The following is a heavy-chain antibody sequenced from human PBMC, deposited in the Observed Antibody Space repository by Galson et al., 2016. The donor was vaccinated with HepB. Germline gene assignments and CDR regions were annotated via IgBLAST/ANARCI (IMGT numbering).Heavy chain of an antibody. CDR3: AREGGGNSYAGNAFDF. Sequence: SLRLSCAASGFTFSDYYMSWVRQAPGKGLEWVSDISGSSAYTNYADSVKGRVTISRDNAKKSLYLHLNSLRAEDTAVYYCAREGGGNSYAGNAFDFWGQGTMLTVSS. D-gene: IGHD4-23*01. CDR2: ISGSSAYT. CDR1: GFTFSDYY. J-gene: IGHJ3*01. V-gene: IGHV3-11*05.